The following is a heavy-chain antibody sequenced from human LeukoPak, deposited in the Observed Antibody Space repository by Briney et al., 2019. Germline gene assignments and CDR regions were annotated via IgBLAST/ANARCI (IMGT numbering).Heavy chain of an antibody. CDR1: RYTFTSYD. CDR2: MNPNTGRT. Sequence: ASVKVACKASRYTFTSYDIKWVREAAGQGLEWMGWMNPNTGRTGFAQKFQGRLTMTRDTSISPAYMELSSLRSEDTAVYYCARLSQTPDYYSNGGYYYLGYWGQGTPVTVSS. CDR3: ARLSQTPDYYSNGGYYYLGY. D-gene: IGHD3-22*01. V-gene: IGHV1-8*01. J-gene: IGHJ4*02.